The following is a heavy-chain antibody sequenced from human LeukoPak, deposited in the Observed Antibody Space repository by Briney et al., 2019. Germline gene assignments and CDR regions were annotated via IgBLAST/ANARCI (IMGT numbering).Heavy chain of an antibody. CDR3: VRNVYGGSKSDY. D-gene: IGHD6-13*01. CDR2: IKRDGSIT. J-gene: IGHJ4*02. CDR1: GFTFSSYW. Sequence: GGSLRLSCAPSGFTFSSYWMHWVRHAPGKGLVWVSLIKRDGSITNYADSVKGRFTISRDKTKNTLYLKMNSLRAEDTAVYYCVRNVYGGSKSDYWGQGTLVTVSS. V-gene: IGHV3-74*01.